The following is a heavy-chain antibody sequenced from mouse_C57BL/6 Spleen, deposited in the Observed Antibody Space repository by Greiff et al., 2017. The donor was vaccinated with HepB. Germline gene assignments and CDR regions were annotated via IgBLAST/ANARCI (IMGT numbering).Heavy chain of an antibody. CDR1: GFNIKDDY. D-gene: IGHD1-1*01. CDR3: TPGSSPWYFDV. J-gene: IGHJ1*03. CDR2: IDPENGDT. Sequence: VQLQQSGAELVRPGASVKLSCTASGFNIKDDYMHWVKQRPEQGLEWIGWIDPENGDTEYASKFQGKATITADTSSNTAYLQLSSLTSEDTAVYYCTPGSSPWYFDVWGTGTTVTVSS. V-gene: IGHV14-4*01.